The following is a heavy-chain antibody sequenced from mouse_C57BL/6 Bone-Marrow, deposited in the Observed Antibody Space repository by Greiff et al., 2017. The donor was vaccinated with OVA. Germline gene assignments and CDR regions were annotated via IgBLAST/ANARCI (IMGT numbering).Heavy chain of an antibody. V-gene: IGHV3-1*01. CDR1: GYSITSGYD. Sequence: DVQLQESGPGMVKPSQSLSLTCTVTGYSITSGYDWHWIRHFPGNKLEWMGYISYSGSTNYNPSLKSRISITHDTSKNHFFLKLNSVTTEDTATYYCAREKDYYGSSWYFDVWGTGTTVTVSS. CDR3: AREKDYYGSSWYFDV. J-gene: IGHJ1*03. D-gene: IGHD1-1*01. CDR2: ISYSGST.